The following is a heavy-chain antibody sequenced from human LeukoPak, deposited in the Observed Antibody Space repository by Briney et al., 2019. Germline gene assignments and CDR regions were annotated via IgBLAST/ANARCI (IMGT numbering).Heavy chain of an antibody. D-gene: IGHD6-19*01. V-gene: IGHV1-2*02. CDR2: INPNSGGT. CDR3: ARKGVAVAGTRYYMDV. CDR1: GYTFTGYY. Sequence: ASVKVSCKASGYTFTGYYTHWVRQAPGQGLEWMGWINPNSGGTNYAQKFQGRVTMTRDTSISTAYMELSRLRSDDTAVYYCARKGVAVAGTRYYMDVWGKGTTVTVSS. J-gene: IGHJ6*03.